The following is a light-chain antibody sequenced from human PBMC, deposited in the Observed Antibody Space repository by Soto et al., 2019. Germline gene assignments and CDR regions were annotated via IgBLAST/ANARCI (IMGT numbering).Light chain of an antibody. J-gene: IGKJ2*01. V-gene: IGKV3-11*01. CDR2: DAS. Sequence: EIVLTQSPGTLSLSPGERATLSCRASQSVSNYLAWYQQTPGQVPRLLIYDASNRATGIPARFSGSGSGTDFTLTNSSLEPEDFAVYYCQQRSNWPRTFGQGTKVDIK. CDR1: QSVSNY. CDR3: QQRSNWPRT.